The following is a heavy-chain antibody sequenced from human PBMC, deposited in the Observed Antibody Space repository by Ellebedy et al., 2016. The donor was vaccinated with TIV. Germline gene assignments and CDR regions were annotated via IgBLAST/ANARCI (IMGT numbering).Heavy chain of an antibody. CDR3: ASTPTQVDGDYEGAGLLAYFDY. Sequence: AASVKVSCKASGYTFTSYYMHWVRQAPGQGLEWMGIINPSGGSTSYAQKFQGRVTMTRDTSTSTVYMELSSLRSEDTAVYYCASTPTQVDGDYEGAGLLAYFDYWGQGTLVTVSS. V-gene: IGHV1-46*01. CDR1: GYTFTSYY. CDR2: INPSGGST. D-gene: IGHD4-17*01. J-gene: IGHJ4*02.